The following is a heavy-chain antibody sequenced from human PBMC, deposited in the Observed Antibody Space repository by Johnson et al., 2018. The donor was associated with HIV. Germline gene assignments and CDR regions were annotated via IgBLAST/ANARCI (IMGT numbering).Heavy chain of an antibody. CDR1: GFTFSSYA. CDR3: ASDRTYHPIFGGVENAFDI. J-gene: IGHJ3*02. Sequence: QVQLVESGGGVVQPGRSLRFSCAASGFTFSSYAMHWVRQAPGKGLEWVAVISYDGSNKYYADSVKGRFTISRDNSKNTVYLQINSLKTEDTAVYYCASDRTYHPIFGGVENAFDIWGQGTMVTVSS. V-gene: IGHV3-30*04. D-gene: IGHD3-3*01. CDR2: ISYDGSNK.